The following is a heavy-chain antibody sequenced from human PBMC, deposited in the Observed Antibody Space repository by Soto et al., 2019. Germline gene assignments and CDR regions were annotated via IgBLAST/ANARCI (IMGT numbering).Heavy chain of an antibody. CDR3: ARFPMSFDP. CDR1: GGSFSGYY. CDR2: IDHTGST. V-gene: IGHV4-34*01. Sequence: QVQLQQWGAGLLKPSETLSLTCAVYGGSFSGYYWSWIRQPPGKGLEWIGEIDHTGSTTYNPSLTIPVPISVDTSTNPFSLPLGSVTAADTAVYYCARFPMSFDPWRQATLVTVSS. J-gene: IGHJ5*02.